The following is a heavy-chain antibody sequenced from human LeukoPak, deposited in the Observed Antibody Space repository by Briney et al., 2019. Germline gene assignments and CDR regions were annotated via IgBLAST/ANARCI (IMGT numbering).Heavy chain of an antibody. J-gene: IGHJ6*03. CDR1: GFTFDGYG. CDR2: INSNGAST. V-gene: IGHV3-20*04. Sequence: GGSLRLSCVASGFTFDGYGMSWVRHAPEKGLEWVSSINSNGASTAYVDSVKGRFTISRDNAKNSLYLQMNSLRAEDTAVYYCARRPRAYYMDVWGKGTTVTVSS. D-gene: IGHD5-24*01. CDR3: ARRPRAYYMDV.